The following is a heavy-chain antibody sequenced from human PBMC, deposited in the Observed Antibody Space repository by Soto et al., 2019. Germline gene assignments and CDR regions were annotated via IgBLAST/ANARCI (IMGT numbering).Heavy chain of an antibody. Sequence: QEQLVHSGAEVKKPGASVKVSCKTSGYTFTDYDINWVRQATGQGLEWIGWMNPNSGETGYAQKFQGRVTITRSASLSTAYLELSSLRSEDTAVYYCARVAVAARPRWYNWFDPWGQGTLVTVSS. CDR2: MNPNSGET. CDR3: ARVAVAARPRWYNWFDP. CDR1: GYTFTDYD. D-gene: IGHD2-15*01. J-gene: IGHJ5*02. V-gene: IGHV1-8*01.